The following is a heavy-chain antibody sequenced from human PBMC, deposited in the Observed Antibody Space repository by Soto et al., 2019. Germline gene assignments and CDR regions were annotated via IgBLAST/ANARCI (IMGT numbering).Heavy chain of an antibody. CDR2: TYYRSKWYN. Sequence: PSQTLSLTCAISGDSVSSNSAAWNWIRQSPSRGLEWLGRTYYRSKWYNDYAVSVKSRITINPDTSKNQFSLQLNSVTPEDTAVDYCARSRYCSSTSCYAFDYWGQGTLVTVS. CDR3: ARSRYCSSTSCYAFDY. CDR1: GDSVSSNSAA. V-gene: IGHV6-1*01. J-gene: IGHJ4*02. D-gene: IGHD2-2*01.